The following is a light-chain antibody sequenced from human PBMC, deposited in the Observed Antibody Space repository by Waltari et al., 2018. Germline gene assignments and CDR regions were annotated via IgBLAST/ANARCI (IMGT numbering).Light chain of an antibody. V-gene: IGKV1-33*01. CDR3: QHYNNLPYT. J-gene: IGKJ2*01. Sequence: IQMTQSPSSLSASIGDRVTITCRASKDIRKNLSWFQERPGKAPTLLIYDASNLEAGVPSRFSRTGSGTDFSLTISSLQPEDSATYYCQHYNNLPYTFSRGTKLQIK. CDR1: KDIRKN. CDR2: DAS.